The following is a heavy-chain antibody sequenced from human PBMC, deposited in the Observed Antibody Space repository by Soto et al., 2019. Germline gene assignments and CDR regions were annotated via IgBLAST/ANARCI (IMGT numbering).Heavy chain of an antibody. Sequence: EVQVLESGGGLVQPGGSLRLSCEASGITFSNYMMTWIRQAPGKGLEWVSTITAGGDGTYYAESVKCRFTMSRETSKNTLYLQMNSLRAEDTAVYYCAPHVYCSGGSCQYDAFALWCQGTMVTVSS. V-gene: IGHV3-23*01. D-gene: IGHD2-15*01. CDR2: ITAGGDGT. J-gene: IGHJ3*01. CDR1: GITFSNYM. CDR3: APHVYCSGGSCQYDAFAL.